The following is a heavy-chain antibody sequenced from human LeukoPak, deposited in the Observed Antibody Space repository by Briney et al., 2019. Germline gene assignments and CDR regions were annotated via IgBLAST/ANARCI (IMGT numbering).Heavy chain of an antibody. CDR3: ARGLSSSWYVGVYFDY. CDR1: GYTFTSYD. Sequence: SVKVSCKASGYTFTSYDINWVRQATGQGLEWMGWMNPNSGNTGYAQKFQGRVTMTRNTSISTAYMELSSLRSEDTAVYYCARGLSSSWYVGVYFDYWGQGTLVTVSS. D-gene: IGHD6-13*01. J-gene: IGHJ4*02. V-gene: IGHV1-8*01. CDR2: MNPNSGNT.